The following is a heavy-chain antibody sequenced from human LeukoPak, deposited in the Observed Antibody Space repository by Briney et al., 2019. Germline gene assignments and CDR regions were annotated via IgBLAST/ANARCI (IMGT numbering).Heavy chain of an antibody. Sequence: GGSLRLSCAASGFSFSSYNMNWVRQAPGEGLECVSYISSSSDTIYYADSVRGRFTISRDNAKNSLYLQMNSLRAEDTAVYYCASGVAGRGAFFDYWGQGTLVTVSS. CDR1: GFSFSSYN. V-gene: IGHV3-48*01. CDR3: ASGVAGRGAFFDY. J-gene: IGHJ4*02. D-gene: IGHD6-19*01. CDR2: ISSSSDTI.